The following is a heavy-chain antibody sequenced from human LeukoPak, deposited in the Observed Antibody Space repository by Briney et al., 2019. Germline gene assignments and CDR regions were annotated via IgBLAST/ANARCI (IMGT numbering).Heavy chain of an antibody. D-gene: IGHD3-10*01. V-gene: IGHV4-34*01. CDR1: GGSFSGYY. Sequence: PSETLSLTCAVYGGSFSGYYWSWIRQPPGKGLEWIGEINHSGSTNYNPSLKSRVTISVDTSKNQFSLKLSSVTAADTAVYYCASALRWFGYDYWGQGTLVTVSS. CDR3: ASALRWFGYDY. CDR2: INHSGST. J-gene: IGHJ4*02.